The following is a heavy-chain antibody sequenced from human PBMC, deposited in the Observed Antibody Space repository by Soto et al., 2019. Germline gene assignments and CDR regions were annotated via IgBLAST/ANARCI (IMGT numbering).Heavy chain of an antibody. CDR1: GYSFTSYW. J-gene: IGHJ6*02. CDR3: ARQGGGSSGSDYYYGMDV. V-gene: IGHV5-10-1*01. Sequence: GESLKISCKGSGYSFTSYWISWVRQVPGKGLEWMGRIDPSDSYTNYSPSFQGHVTISADKSISTAYLQWSSLKASDTAMYYCARQGGGSSGSDYYYGMDVWGQGTTVTVSS. D-gene: IGHD6-19*01. CDR2: IDPSDSYT.